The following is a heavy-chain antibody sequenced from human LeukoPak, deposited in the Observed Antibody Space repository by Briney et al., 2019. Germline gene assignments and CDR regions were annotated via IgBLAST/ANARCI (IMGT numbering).Heavy chain of an antibody. CDR3: ARTRGYSGYDTVDY. CDR1: GFSLSTSRMC. D-gene: IGHD5-12*01. Sequence: SGPTLVNPTQTLTLTGTFSGFSLSTSRMCVSWIRQPPGKALEWLALIDWDDDKYYSTSLKARLTISKDTSKNQVVLTMTNMDPVDTATYYCARTRGYSGYDTVDYWGQGALVTVSS. CDR2: IDWDDDK. V-gene: IGHV2-70*01. J-gene: IGHJ4*02.